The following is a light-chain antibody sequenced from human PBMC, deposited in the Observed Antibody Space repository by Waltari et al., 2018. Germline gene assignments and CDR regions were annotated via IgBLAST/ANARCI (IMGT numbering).Light chain of an antibody. J-gene: IGLJ3*02. CDR3: SSYAGSNNLM. CDR1: SSDVGNYNY. V-gene: IGLV2-8*01. CDR2: EVT. Sequence: QSALTQPPSASGSPGPSVTISCTGSSSDVGNYNYVSWYKQHPGKAPKLMIYEVTKRPSGVPDRFSGSKSGNTASLTVSGLQAEDEADYYCSSYAGSNNLMFGGGTKVTVL.